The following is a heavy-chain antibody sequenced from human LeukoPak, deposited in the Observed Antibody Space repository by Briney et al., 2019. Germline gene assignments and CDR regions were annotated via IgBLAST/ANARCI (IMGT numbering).Heavy chain of an antibody. Sequence: ASVKDSCKASGYTYTSYGISWVGQAPGQGLEWMGWISAYNGNTNYAQKLQGRGTMTTDTSTSTAYMELRSLRSGDTAVYYCARGSPYYYDSSGFLYYFDYWGQGTLVTVSS. V-gene: IGHV1-18*01. D-gene: IGHD3-22*01. CDR2: ISAYNGNT. J-gene: IGHJ4*02. CDR3: ARGSPYYYDSSGFLYYFDY. CDR1: GYTYTSYG.